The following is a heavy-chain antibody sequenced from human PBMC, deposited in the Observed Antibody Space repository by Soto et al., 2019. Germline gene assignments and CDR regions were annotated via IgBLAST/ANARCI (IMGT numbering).Heavy chain of an antibody. J-gene: IGHJ5*02. V-gene: IGHV3-66*01. CDR2: IYKSGDT. CDR3: ARGTVGTNLNWLGP. D-gene: IGHD1-26*01. CDR1: GFTVSSSY. Sequence: EVQLVESGGGLVQPGGSLRLSCAASGFTVSSSYLYWVRQAPGKGLEWVSSIYKSGDTYYADSVKGRFTISRDNYKSTLFLQMNSLRAEDTAAYYCARGTVGTNLNWLGPWGQGTLVTVSS.